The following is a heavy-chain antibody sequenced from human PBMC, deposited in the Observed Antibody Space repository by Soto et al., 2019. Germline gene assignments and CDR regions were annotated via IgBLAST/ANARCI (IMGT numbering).Heavy chain of an antibody. Sequence: SETLSLTCTVSGGSISSSSYYWGWIRQPPGKGLEWIGSIYYSGSTYYNPSLKSRVTISVDTSKNQFSLKLSSVTAADTAVYYCARHAGGSGSYRPSWFDPWGQGTLVTVSS. CDR3: ARHAGGSGSYRPSWFDP. CDR2: IYYSGST. J-gene: IGHJ5*02. CDR1: GGSISSSSYY. V-gene: IGHV4-39*01. D-gene: IGHD3-10*01.